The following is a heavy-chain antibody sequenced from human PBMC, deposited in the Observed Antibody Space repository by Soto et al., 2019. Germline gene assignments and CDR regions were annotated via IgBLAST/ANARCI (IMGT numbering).Heavy chain of an antibody. D-gene: IGHD2-15*01. J-gene: IGHJ1*01. CDR1: GYIFTAYS. CDR3: AREENCSDGICYSEYFQR. CDR2: VNPSGGST. Sequence: ASLKVSCKASGYIFTAYSMRWVRQAPGQGLEWMGVVNPSGGSTNYAQKFQGRITMTRDTSTSTVYMDLSSLTSEDTAVYYCAREENCSDGICYSEYFQRWGQGTLVTVYS. V-gene: IGHV1-46*01.